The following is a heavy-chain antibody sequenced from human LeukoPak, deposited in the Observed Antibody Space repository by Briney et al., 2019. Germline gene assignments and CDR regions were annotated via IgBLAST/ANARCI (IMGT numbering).Heavy chain of an antibody. J-gene: IGHJ4*02. D-gene: IGHD3-22*01. CDR1: GFTFSGSA. V-gene: IGHV3-73*01. Sequence: GGSLRLSCATSGFTFSGSAIHRVRQASGKGLEWVGRIRSKANSYATTDVASVRGRFSISRDDSKNTAYLQMNSLKTEDTAVYYCTRPSYDSSVSGVVYWGQGTLVTVSS. CDR3: TRPSYDSSVSGVVY. CDR2: IRSKANSYAT.